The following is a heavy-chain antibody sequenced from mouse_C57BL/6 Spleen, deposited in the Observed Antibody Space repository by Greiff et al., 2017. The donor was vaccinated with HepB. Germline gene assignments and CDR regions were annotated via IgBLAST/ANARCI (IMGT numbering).Heavy chain of an antibody. CDR3: ASPYDGYYVDY. J-gene: IGHJ2*01. CDR2: IHPNSGST. CDR1: GYTFTSYW. D-gene: IGHD2-3*01. V-gene: IGHV1-64*01. Sequence: QVQLQQPGAELVKPGASVKLSCKASGYTFTSYWMHWVKQRPGQGLEWIGMIHPNSGSTNYNEKFKSKATLTVDKSSSTAYMQLSSLTSEDSAVYYCASPYDGYYVDYWGQGTTLTVSS.